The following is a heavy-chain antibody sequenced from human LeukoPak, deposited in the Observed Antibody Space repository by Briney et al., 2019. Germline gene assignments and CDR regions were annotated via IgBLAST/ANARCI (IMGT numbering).Heavy chain of an antibody. D-gene: IGHD1-26*01. CDR1: GLTASSHD. Sequence: PGGSLRLSCAASGLTASSHDMSWVRQAPEKGLEWVSVIYSGGSTYYADSLKGRFTISRDNSKNTLYLQMNSLRAEDTAVYYCARERGVKDGMDVWGQGTTVTVSS. CDR3: ARERGVKDGMDV. V-gene: IGHV3-66*01. CDR2: IYSGGST. J-gene: IGHJ6*02.